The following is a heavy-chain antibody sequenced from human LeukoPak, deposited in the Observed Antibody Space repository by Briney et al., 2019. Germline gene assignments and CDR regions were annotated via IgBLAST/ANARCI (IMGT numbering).Heavy chain of an antibody. V-gene: IGHV1-2*02. J-gene: IGHJ4*02. CDR2: SYPNSGAT. CDR1: GYTFIDYY. D-gene: IGHD6-19*01. CDR3: ALNTGTSGWHYFDY. Sequence: GASVKVSCKASGYTFIDYYIHSVRQAPGQGPEWMGWSYPNSGATNYAQKCQGRVTIARDTSVTTASMDLTRLTSDDTAVYYCALNTGTSGWHYFDYWGQGTLVSVST.